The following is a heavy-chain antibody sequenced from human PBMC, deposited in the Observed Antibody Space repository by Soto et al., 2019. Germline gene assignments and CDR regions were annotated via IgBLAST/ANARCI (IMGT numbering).Heavy chain of an antibody. J-gene: IGHJ4*02. CDR2: IIPIFGTA. V-gene: IGHV1-69*01. CDR1: GGTFSSYA. CDR3: AREDPVGVITFID. D-gene: IGHD3-22*01. Sequence: QVQLVQSGAEVKKPGSSVKVSCKASGGTFSSYAISWVRQAPGQGLEWMGGIIPIFGTANYAQKLQGRVRVSADASTSTAYMEVSSLRSEDTAGDYCAREDPVGVITFIDRGQGTLVTVSS.